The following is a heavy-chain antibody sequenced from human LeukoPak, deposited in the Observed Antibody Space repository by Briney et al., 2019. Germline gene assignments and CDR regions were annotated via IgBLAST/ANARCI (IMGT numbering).Heavy chain of an antibody. J-gene: IGHJ4*02. Sequence: SETLSLTCTVSGGSINNSFWSWIRQPPGKGLEWIGFIYTSGSAKYNPSLKSRVTMSVDTSKNQFSLKLSSVTAADTAVYYCARLVDIVATIHAYYFDYWGQGTLVTVSS. CDR1: GGSINNSF. D-gene: IGHD5-12*01. CDR2: IYTSGSA. CDR3: ARLVDIVATIHAYYFDY. V-gene: IGHV4-4*09.